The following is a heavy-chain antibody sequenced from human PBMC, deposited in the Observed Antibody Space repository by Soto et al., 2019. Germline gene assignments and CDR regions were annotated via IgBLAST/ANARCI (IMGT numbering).Heavy chain of an antibody. J-gene: IGHJ6*02. D-gene: IGHD6-6*01. V-gene: IGHV5-51*01. CDR2: IYPGDSDT. CDR3: ARHAGHSSSRYYHGMDV. CDR1: GYSFTSYW. Sequence: GESLKISCKGSGYSFTSYWIGWVRQMPGKGLEWMGIIYPGDSDTRYSPSFQGQVTISADKSISTAYLQWSSLKASDTAMYYCARHAGHSSSRYYHGMDVWGQGTTVTVSS.